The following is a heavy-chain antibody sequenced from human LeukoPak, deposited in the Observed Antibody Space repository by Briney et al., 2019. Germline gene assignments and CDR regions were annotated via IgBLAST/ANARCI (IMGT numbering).Heavy chain of an antibody. CDR3: ARGSRFGYYYDSSGYYWTPLPYFDY. CDR2: INHSGST. V-gene: IGHV4-34*01. CDR1: GGSFSGYY. J-gene: IGHJ4*02. Sequence: SETLSLTCAVHGGSFSGYYWSWIRQPPGKGLEWIGEINHSGSTNYNPSLKSRVTISVDTSKNQFSLKLSSVTAADTAVYYCARGSRFGYYYDSSGYYWTPLPYFDYWGQGTLVTVSS. D-gene: IGHD3-22*01.